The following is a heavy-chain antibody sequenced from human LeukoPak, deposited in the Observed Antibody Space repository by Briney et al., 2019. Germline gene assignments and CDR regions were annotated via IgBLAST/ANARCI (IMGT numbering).Heavy chain of an antibody. D-gene: IGHD3-10*01. CDR2: IRYDGSNK. V-gene: IGHV3-30*02. Sequence: QPGGSLRLSCAASGFTFSSYGMHWVRQAPGKGLEWVAFIRYDGSNKYYADSVKGRFTISRDNAKNSLYLQMNSLKADDTAVYYCARDSDHYWGQGTLVTVSS. J-gene: IGHJ4*02. CDR1: GFTFSSYG. CDR3: ARDSDHY.